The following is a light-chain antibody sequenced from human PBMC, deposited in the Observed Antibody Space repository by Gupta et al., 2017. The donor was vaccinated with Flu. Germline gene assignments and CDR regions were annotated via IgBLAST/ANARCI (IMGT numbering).Light chain of an antibody. V-gene: IGLV1-51*01. J-gene: IGLJ2*01. CDR3: GTWDSTLTVVL. Sequence: QSVLTQPPSLSAAPGQNVAISCSGSQSNVGNNFVSWYQQIPGTAPQVVIYEDNKRPSGIPARFSGSKSGTSATLDIAGLQTGDVGHYYCGTWDSTLTVVLFGGGTRLSVL. CDR1: QSNVGNNF. CDR2: EDN.